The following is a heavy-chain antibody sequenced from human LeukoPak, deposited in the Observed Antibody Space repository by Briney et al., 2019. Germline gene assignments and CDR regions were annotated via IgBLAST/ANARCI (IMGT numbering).Heavy chain of an antibody. V-gene: IGHV1-8*01. CDR2: MNPDSGNT. CDR1: GYTFTKYA. Sequence: ASVKVSCKASGYTFTKYAVNWVRQATGQGLEWMGWMNPDSGNTGYSQQFQGRLIMTRDLSISTAFMELRSLRSEDTAVYYCARGGGFIDNWGQGTLVTVSS. J-gene: IGHJ4*02. D-gene: IGHD5-12*01. CDR3: ARGGGFIDN.